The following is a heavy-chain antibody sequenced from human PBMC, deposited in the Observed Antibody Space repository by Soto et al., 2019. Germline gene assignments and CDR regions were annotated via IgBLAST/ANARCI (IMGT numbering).Heavy chain of an antibody. CDR1: GGPISSSAYY. CDR2: IYSSGKT. D-gene: IGHD2-15*01. CDR3: ARWLTAATVVRCCFDY. J-gene: IGHJ4*02. V-gene: IGHV4-31*03. Sequence: QVQLQESGPGLVKPSQTLSPTCTVSGGPISSSAYYWSWIRQPPGKGLEWIGNIYSSGKTYYNPSIKSRRTITVATSKNQSPLEVNSETSTDTALCDCARWLTAATVVRCCFDYWGEGTVVTVSS.